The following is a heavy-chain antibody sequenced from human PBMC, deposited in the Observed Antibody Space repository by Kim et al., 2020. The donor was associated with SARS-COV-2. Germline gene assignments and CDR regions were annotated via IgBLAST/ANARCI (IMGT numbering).Heavy chain of an antibody. CDR2: INSDGSTI. D-gene: IGHD6-19*01. J-gene: IGHJ4*02. V-gene: IGHV3-74*01. Sequence: GGSLRLSCAASGFTFSSHWMHWVRQAPGKVLVWVSRINSDGSTINYADSVKGRFTIARDNAKNTLYLQMNSLRAEDTAVYYCARRQFTSGWYYFDYWGQGTLVTVSS. CDR3: ARRQFTSGWYYFDY. CDR1: GFTFSSHW.